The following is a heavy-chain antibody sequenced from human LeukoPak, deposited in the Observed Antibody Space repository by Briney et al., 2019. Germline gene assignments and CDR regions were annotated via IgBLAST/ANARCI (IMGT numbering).Heavy chain of an antibody. D-gene: IGHD1-26*01. Sequence: GGSLRLSCAASGFTFSSYGMHWVRQAPGKGLEWVAFIRYDGSNKYYADSVKGRFTISRDNSKNTLYLQMNSLRSEDTALYYCAKGGATVVDYWGQGTLVTVSS. V-gene: IGHV3-30*02. CDR1: GFTFSSYG. CDR2: IRYDGSNK. CDR3: AKGGATVVDY. J-gene: IGHJ4*02.